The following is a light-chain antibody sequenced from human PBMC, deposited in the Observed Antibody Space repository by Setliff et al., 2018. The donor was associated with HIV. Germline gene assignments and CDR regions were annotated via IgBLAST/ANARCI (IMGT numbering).Light chain of an antibody. V-gene: IGLV2-14*01. J-gene: IGLJ3*02. CDR3: TSMTSRITWV. CDR2: EVT. CDR1: SSDVGGYNF. Sequence: SVLTQPASVSGSPGQSITISCTGTSSDVGGYNFVSWYQQHPNKAPKVIIYEVTNRPSGVSYRFSGSKSGNTASLTISGLQAEDEADYYCTSMTSRITWVFGGGTKVTVL.